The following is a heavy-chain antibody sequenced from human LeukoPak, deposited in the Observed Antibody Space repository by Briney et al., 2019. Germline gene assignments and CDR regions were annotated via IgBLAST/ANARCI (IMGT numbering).Heavy chain of an antibody. D-gene: IGHD1-26*01. V-gene: IGHV3-21*01. Sequence: GESLKISCVASGFTFSGYNMDWVRQAPGKGLEWVSSISSSSRSIYYADPLKGRFTIARDNTKNSLYLQMNSLRVEDTAVYYCARERSGPAVRAHNWFDPWGQGTLVIVSS. CDR2: ISSSSRSI. CDR3: ARERSGPAVRAHNWFDP. J-gene: IGHJ5*02. CDR1: GFTFSGYN.